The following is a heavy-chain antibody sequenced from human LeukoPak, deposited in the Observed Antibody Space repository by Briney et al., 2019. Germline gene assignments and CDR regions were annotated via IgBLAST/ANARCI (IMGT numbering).Heavy chain of an antibody. J-gene: IGHJ6*02. D-gene: IGHD3-10*01. V-gene: IGHV3-30*19. CDR2: ISYDGSNK. CDR1: GFTFSSYG. Sequence: GGSLRLSCAASGFTFSSYGMHWVRQAPGKGLEWVAVISYDGSNKYYADSVKGRFTISRDNSKNTLYLQMNSLRAEDTAVYYCARDEVTMVRGAPALYYYGMDVWGQGTTVTVSS. CDR3: ARDEVTMVRGAPALYYYGMDV.